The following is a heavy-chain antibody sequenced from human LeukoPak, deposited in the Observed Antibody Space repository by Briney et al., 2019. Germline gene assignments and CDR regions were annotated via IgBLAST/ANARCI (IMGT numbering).Heavy chain of an antibody. CDR2: IKQDGSEN. J-gene: IGHJ3*02. V-gene: IGHV3-7*05. CDR3: ARDDYGGKLDI. CDR1: GFTFSNAW. Sequence: PGGSLRLSCAASGFTFSNAWMIWVRQAPGKGLDWVVNIKQDGSENYYVDSVKGRFTISRDNAKNSLYLQMNSLTVEDTAVYYCARDDYGGKLDIWGQGTVVTVSS. D-gene: IGHD4-23*01.